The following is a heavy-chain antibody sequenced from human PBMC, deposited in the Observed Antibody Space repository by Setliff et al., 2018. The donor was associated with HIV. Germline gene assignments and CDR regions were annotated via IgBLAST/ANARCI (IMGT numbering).Heavy chain of an antibody. CDR1: GGSISSGSYY. J-gene: IGHJ3*01. Sequence: PSETLSLTCSVSGGSISSGSYYWTWIRQPAGKGPGWIGHIYTNGYTNYNPSLKSRVTISVDTSKNQFSLRLTSVTAADTAVYYCARAPPGIQNDAFDVWGQGTMVTVSS. CDR3: ARAPPGIQNDAFDV. CDR2: IYTNGYT. V-gene: IGHV4-61*09.